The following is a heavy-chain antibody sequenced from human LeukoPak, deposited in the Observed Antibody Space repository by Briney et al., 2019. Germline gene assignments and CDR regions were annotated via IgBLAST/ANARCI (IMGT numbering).Heavy chain of an antibody. J-gene: IGHJ4*02. Sequence: SETLSLTCTVSGGSISSSSYYWSWIRQPPGKGLEWIGYIYYSGSTNYNPSLKSRVTISVDTSKNQFSLKLSSVTAADTAVYYCASQDYGDYKVDYWGQGTLVTVSS. D-gene: IGHD4-17*01. CDR3: ASQDYGDYKVDY. CDR2: IYYSGST. V-gene: IGHV4-61*01. CDR1: GGSISSSSYY.